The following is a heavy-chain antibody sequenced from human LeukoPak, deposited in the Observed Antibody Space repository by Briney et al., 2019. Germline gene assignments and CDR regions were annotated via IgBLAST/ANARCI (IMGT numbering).Heavy chain of an antibody. D-gene: IGHD4-23*01. J-gene: IGHJ4*02. Sequence: GGSLRLSCAASRFTFSIYIMNWVRQAPGKGLEWVSFISSSGNYIYYADSVKGRFTISRDNAKNSLYLQMNSLRAEDTAVYYCVREDYGGNSVFDSWGQGTLVTVSS. CDR2: ISSSGNYI. CDR3: VREDYGGNSVFDS. CDR1: RFTFSIYI. V-gene: IGHV3-21*01.